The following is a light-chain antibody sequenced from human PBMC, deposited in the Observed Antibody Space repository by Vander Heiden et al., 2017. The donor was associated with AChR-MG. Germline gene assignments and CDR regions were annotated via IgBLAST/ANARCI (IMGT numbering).Light chain of an antibody. CDR1: SSDVGGYNY. CDR2: EVS. CDR3: CSYAGSYTWV. V-gene: IGLV2-11*01. J-gene: IGLJ3*02. Sequence: QSALTQPRSVSVSPGQSVTISCTGTSSDVGGYNYVYWYQQHPGKAPKLMIYEVSKRPSGVPDRFSGSKSGNTASLTISGLQAEDEADYYCCSYAGSYTWVFGGGTKLTVL.